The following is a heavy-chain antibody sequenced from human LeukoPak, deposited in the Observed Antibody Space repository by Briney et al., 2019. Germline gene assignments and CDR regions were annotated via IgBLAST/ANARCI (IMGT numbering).Heavy chain of an antibody. CDR3: ARDRVLRDYMDV. D-gene: IGHD3-10*01. CDR2: INHSGST. V-gene: IGHV4-34*01. Sequence: KPSETLSLTCAVYGGSFSGYYWSWIRQPPGKGLEWIGEINHSGSTNYNPSLKSRVTISVDTSKNQFSLKLSSVIAADTAVYFCARDRVLRDYMDVWGKGTTVTVSS. J-gene: IGHJ6*03. CDR1: GGSFSGYY.